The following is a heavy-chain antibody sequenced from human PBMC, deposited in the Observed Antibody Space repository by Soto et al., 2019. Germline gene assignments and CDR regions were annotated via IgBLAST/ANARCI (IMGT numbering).Heavy chain of an antibody. Sequence: QVQLVESGGGVVQPGRSLRLSCAASGFTFSSYGMHWVRQAPGKGLEWAAVIWYDGSNKYYADSVKGRFTISRDNSKNTLYLQMNSLRAEDTAVYYCARDEGLGVKYYYYGMDVWGQGTTVTVSS. CDR3: ARDEGLGVKYYYYGMDV. CDR1: GFTFSSYG. V-gene: IGHV3-33*01. CDR2: IWYDGSNK. J-gene: IGHJ6*02. D-gene: IGHD3-10*01.